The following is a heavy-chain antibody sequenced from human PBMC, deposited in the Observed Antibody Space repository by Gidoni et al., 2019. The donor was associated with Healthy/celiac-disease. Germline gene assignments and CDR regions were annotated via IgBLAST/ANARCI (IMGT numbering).Heavy chain of an antibody. V-gene: IGHV1-46*01. J-gene: IGHJ4*02. CDR2: INPSGGST. Sequence: QVQLVQSGAEVKKPGASVKVSCKASGYTFTSYYMHGVRQAPGQGLEWMGIINPSGGSTSYAQKFQGRVTMTRDTSTSTVYMELSSLRSEDTAVYYCARGGPYYDSSGYYYPFDYWGQGTLVTVSS. CDR3: ARGGPYYDSSGYYYPFDY. CDR1: GYTFTSYY. D-gene: IGHD3-22*01.